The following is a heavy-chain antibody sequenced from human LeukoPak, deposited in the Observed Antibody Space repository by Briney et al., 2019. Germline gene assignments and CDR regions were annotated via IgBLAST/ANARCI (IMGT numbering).Heavy chain of an antibody. D-gene: IGHD1-14*01. V-gene: IGHV4-59*08. Sequence: SETLSLTCTVSGGSISSYYWSWIRQPPGKGLEWIGYIYYSGSINYNPSLKSRVTISVDTSKNQFSLKLSSVTAADTAVYYCARHVGTGVAANDAFDIWGQGTMVTVSS. CDR2: IYYSGSI. CDR3: ARHVGTGVAANDAFDI. CDR1: GGSISSYY. J-gene: IGHJ3*02.